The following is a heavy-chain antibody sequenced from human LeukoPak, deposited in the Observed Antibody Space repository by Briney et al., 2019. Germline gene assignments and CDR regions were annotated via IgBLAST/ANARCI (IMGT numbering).Heavy chain of an antibody. Sequence: GASLKVSSKASGYTFTSYNINCGRQATGEGVEWMGWMNPNSGNTGYAQKFQGRVTITRNTSIDTDYMELSSLRSEDTAVYYCARGTKIAVAGTSQRKKFDYWGQGTLVTVSS. CDR3: ARGTKIAVAGTSQRKKFDY. V-gene: IGHV1-8*01. J-gene: IGHJ4*02. D-gene: IGHD6-19*01. CDR2: MNPNSGNT. CDR1: GYTFTSYN.